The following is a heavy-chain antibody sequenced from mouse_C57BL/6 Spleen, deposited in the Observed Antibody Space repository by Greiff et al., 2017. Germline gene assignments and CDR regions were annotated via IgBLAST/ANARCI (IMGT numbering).Heavy chain of an antibody. Sequence: EVKLVESGGGLVQPKGSLKLSCAASGFSFNTYAMNWVRQAPGKGLEWVARIRSKSNNYATYYADSVKDRFTISRDDSESMLYLQMNNLKTEDTAMYYCVREVGREDYFDYWGQGTTLTVSS. D-gene: IGHD4-1*01. CDR2: IRSKSNNYAT. CDR3: VREVGREDYFDY. V-gene: IGHV10-1*01. CDR1: GFSFNTYA. J-gene: IGHJ2*01.